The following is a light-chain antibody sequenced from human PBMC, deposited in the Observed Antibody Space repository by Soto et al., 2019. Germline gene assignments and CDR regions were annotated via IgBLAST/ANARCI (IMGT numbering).Light chain of an antibody. J-gene: IGLJ1*01. CDR2: EVS. CDR3: SSYTSSTLFV. V-gene: IGLV2-14*01. CDR1: SSDVGGYNY. Sequence: QSVLTQPASVSGSPGQSITISCTGTSSDVGGYNYVSWYQQHPGKAPKLLIYEVSTRPSGVSNRFSGSKSGNTASLTISGLQAEDEADYYCSSYTSSTLFVFGTGTRSPS.